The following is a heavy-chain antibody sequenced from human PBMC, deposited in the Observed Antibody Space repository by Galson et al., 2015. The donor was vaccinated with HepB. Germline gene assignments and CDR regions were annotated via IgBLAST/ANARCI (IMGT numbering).Heavy chain of an antibody. D-gene: IGHD2-15*01. J-gene: IGHJ1*01. CDR3: ARGYCSGGSCYSGFRYFQH. Sequence: ETLSLTCAVYGGSFSGYYWSWIRQPPGKGLEWIGEINHSGSTNYNPSLKSRVTISVDTFKNQFSLKLSSVTAADTAVYYCARGYCSGGSCYSGFRYFQHWGQGTLVTVSS. CDR1: GGSFSGYY. V-gene: IGHV4-34*01. CDR2: INHSGST.